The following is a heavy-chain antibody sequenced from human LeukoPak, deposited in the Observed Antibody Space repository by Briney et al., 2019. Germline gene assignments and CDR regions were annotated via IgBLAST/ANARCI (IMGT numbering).Heavy chain of an antibody. Sequence: SQTLSLTCTVSGGSISSGGYYWSWIRQPPGKGLEWIGYIYHSGSTYYNPSLKSRVTISVDRSKNQFSLKLSSVTAADTAVYYCARDRHIFLEWPPDAFDIWGQGTLVTVSS. CDR3: ARDRHIFLEWPPDAFDI. J-gene: IGHJ3*02. CDR1: GGSISSGGYY. D-gene: IGHD3-3*01. V-gene: IGHV4-30-2*01. CDR2: IYHSGST.